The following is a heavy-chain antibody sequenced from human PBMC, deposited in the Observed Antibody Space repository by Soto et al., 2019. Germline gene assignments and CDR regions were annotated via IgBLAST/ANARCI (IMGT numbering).Heavy chain of an antibody. CDR2: ISGSGGGT. CDR1: GFTFSSYA. J-gene: IGHJ4*02. Sequence: PGGSLRLSCAASGFTFSSYAMSWVRQAPGKGLEWVSLISGSGGGTYYADSVKGRFTISRDNSKNTLYLQMNSLRAEDTAVFYCAKERSSGWSLAYWGQGTLVTVSP. D-gene: IGHD6-19*01. V-gene: IGHV3-23*01. CDR3: AKERSSGWSLAY.